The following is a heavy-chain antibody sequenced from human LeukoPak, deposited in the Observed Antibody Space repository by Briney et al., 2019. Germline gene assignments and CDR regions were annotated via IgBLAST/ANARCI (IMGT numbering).Heavy chain of an antibody. CDR2: IYYSGST. J-gene: IGHJ4*02. V-gene: IGHV4-59*01. Sequence: SETLSLTCTVSGGSISSYYCSSIRQPPGKGLEWIGYIYYSGSTNYNPSLKSRVTISVDTSKNQFSLKLSSVAAADTAEYYCARGQWFGDYWGQGTLVTVSS. CDR3: ARGQWFGDY. D-gene: IGHD3-22*01. CDR1: GGSISSYY.